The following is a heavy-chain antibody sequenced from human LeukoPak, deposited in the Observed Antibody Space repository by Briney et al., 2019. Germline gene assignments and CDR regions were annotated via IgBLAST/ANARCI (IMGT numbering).Heavy chain of an antibody. CDR3: AKAPGTYRPATDGMDV. V-gene: IGHV3-23*01. Sequence: GGSLRLSCAASGFTFSSYAMSWVRQARGKGLEWVSAISGSGGSTYHADSVKGRFTISRDNSKNTLYMQVNRLRAEGTAVYYSAKAPGTYRPATDGMDVWGQGTTVTVSS. J-gene: IGHJ6*02. CDR2: ISGSGGST. D-gene: IGHD1-1*01. CDR1: GFTFSSYA.